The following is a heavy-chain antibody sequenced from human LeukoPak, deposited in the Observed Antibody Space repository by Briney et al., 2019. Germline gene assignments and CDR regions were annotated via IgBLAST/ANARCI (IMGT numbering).Heavy chain of an antibody. J-gene: IGHJ3*01. V-gene: IGHV1-69*04. CDR3: ARISDTTRVTAAFDV. CDR1: GGTFRTYD. D-gene: IGHD1-1*01. CDR2: IIPIGDIA. Sequence: SLKLSCKPSGGTFRTYDTDWVRQAPGQRLEWMGRIIPIGDIAEYAQNFQGRVTMTADKSTTTAYLEVRSLRSEDTALYYCARISDTTRVTAAFDVWGQGTMVTVS.